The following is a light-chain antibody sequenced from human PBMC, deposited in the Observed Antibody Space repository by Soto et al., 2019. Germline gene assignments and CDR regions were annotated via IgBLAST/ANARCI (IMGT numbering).Light chain of an antibody. V-gene: IGKV4-1*01. CDR2: WAS. CDR3: QQYYGTPIT. J-gene: IGKJ4*01. Sequence: DIVMTQSPDSLAVSLGERATINCKSSQSVLSSSNNRNYLGWDQQKPGQPPKLLIYWASTRESGVPDRFSGNGSGTDFTLTISSLQAEDVAVYYCQQYYGTPITFGGGTKVEIK. CDR1: QSVLSSSNNRNY.